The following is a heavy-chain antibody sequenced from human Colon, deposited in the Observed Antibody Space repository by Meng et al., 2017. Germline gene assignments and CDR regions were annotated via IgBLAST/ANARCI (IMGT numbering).Heavy chain of an antibody. D-gene: IGHD3-10*01. Sequence: DKPVQSGSEVKEPGASVKVSCKTSGFTFTSYAIQWVRHAPGQSLEWMGWISVGNGNTKYSQKFQDRLTITRDTSASTAYMELSGLKSEDTAVYYCARDLYTSGRFDYWGQGTLVTVSS. CDR2: ISVGNGNT. CDR3: ARDLYTSGRFDY. V-gene: IGHV1-3*01. J-gene: IGHJ4*02. CDR1: GFTFTSYA.